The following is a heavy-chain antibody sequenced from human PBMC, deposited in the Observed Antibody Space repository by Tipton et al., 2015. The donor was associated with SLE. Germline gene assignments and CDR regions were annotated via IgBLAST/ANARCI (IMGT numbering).Heavy chain of an antibody. CDR1: GFTFSSYS. Sequence: SLRLSCAASGFTFSSYSMNWVRQAPGKGLEWVSYISSSSSTIYYADSVKGRFTISRDNAKNTLYLQMNSLRAEDTAVYYCARDGGDIVLYYYYGMDVWGQGTTVTVSS. V-gene: IGHV3-48*04. CDR2: ISSSSSTI. CDR3: ARDGGDIVLYYYYGMDV. D-gene: IGHD5-12*01. J-gene: IGHJ6*02.